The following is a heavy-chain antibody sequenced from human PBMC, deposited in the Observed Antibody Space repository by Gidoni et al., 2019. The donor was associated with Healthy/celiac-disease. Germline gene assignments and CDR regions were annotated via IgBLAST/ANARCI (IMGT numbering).Heavy chain of an antibody. V-gene: IGHV4-59*08. CDR3: ARNMNYYDSSGYPDY. J-gene: IGHJ4*02. D-gene: IGHD3-22*01. CDR2: IYYSGST. Sequence: KGLEWIGYIYYSGSTNYNPSLKSRVTISVDTSKNQFSLKLSSVTAADTAVYYCARNMNYYDSSGYPDYWGQGTLVTVSS.